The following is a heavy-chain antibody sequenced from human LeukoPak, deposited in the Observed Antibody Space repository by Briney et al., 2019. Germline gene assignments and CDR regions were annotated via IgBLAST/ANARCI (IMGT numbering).Heavy chain of an antibody. CDR3: ARDKVTY. Sequence: GSLNLSCAASGFTFSNYWMSWVRQVPGKGLEWVAHINKDGTEKYFVDSVKGRFIISRDNAKSSLYLQMNSLKVEDTAVYYCARDKVTYWGPGTLVTVSS. CDR1: GFTFSNYW. J-gene: IGHJ4*02. CDR2: INKDGTEK. V-gene: IGHV3-7*01.